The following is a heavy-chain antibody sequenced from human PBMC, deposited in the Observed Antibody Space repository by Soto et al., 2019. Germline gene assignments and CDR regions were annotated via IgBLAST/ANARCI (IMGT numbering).Heavy chain of an antibody. D-gene: IGHD3-10*01. CDR1: GFTVSSNY. CDR3: ARDLPYGSGISYYGMDV. J-gene: IGHJ6*02. Sequence: GGSLRLSCAASGFTVSSNYMSWVRQAPGKGLEWVSVIYSGGSTYYADSVKGRFTISRDNSKNTLYLQMNSLRAEDTAVYYCARDLPYGSGISYYGMDVWGQGTTVTVSS. CDR2: IYSGGST. V-gene: IGHV3-53*01.